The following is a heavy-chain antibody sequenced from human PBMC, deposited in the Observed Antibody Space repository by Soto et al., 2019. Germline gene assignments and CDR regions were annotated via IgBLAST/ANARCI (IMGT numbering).Heavy chain of an antibody. Sequence: ASVKVSCKASGYTFTSYAMHWVRQAPGQRLEWMGWINAGNGNTKYSQKFQGRVTITRDTSTSTAYMELSSLRSEDTAVYYCARTASYDFWSGYRMYYFDYWGQGTLVTV. J-gene: IGHJ4*02. CDR1: GYTFTSYA. V-gene: IGHV1-3*01. CDR3: ARTASYDFWSGYRMYYFDY. CDR2: INAGNGNT. D-gene: IGHD3-3*01.